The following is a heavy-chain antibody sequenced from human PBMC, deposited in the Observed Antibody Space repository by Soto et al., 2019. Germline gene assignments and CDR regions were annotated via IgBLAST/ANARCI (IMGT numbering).Heavy chain of an antibody. V-gene: IGHV1-46*01. D-gene: IGHD3-3*01. CDR1: KYTFSNYY. Sequence: QAQLVQSGAEVKKPGASVKVSCKASKYTFSNYYIHWVRQAPGQGLEWMGIINPNGGSTSYARQFQGRVNMTRDSSTSAVYMEVSRLRSEDTAVYYCARLRFLGSYGFDLWGQGTTVTVSS. J-gene: IGHJ6*02. CDR3: ARLRFLGSYGFDL. CDR2: INPNGGST.